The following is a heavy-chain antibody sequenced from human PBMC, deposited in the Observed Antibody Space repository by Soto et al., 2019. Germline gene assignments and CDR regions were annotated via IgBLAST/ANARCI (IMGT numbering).Heavy chain of an antibody. Sequence: ASVKVSCKASGYTFTSYGISWVRQAPGQGLEWMGWISAYNGNTNNAQNLQGRVTMTTDTSTSTAYMELRSLRSDDTAVYYCARDLGRIAGTSYFDSWGQGTLVTAPQ. CDR2: ISAYNGNT. J-gene: IGHJ4*02. D-gene: IGHD6-13*01. V-gene: IGHV1-18*01. CDR1: GYTFTSYG. CDR3: ARDLGRIAGTSYFDS.